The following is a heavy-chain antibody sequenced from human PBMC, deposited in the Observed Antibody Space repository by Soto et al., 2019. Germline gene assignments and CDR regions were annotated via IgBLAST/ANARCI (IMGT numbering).Heavy chain of an antibody. J-gene: IGHJ5*01. D-gene: IGHD2-15*01. Sequence: SETLSLTCSVSGDSICSVDYFWAWIRQAPGQALEYIGYIYKSATTYYNPSFESRVAISLDTSKSQFSLNVTSVTAADTAVYFCARGRYCLTGRCFPNWFDSWGQGTLVTVSS. V-gene: IGHV4-30-4*01. CDR3: ARGRYCLTGRCFPNWFDS. CDR2: IYKSATT. CDR1: GDSICSVDYF.